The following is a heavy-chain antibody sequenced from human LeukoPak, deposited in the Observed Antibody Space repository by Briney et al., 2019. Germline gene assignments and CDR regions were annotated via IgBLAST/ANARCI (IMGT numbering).Heavy chain of an antibody. CDR2: IKQDGTEK. CDR3: AKDRGQLDGFDP. V-gene: IGHV3-7*01. CDR1: GFSFTTYW. Sequence: GGSLRLSCAASGFSFTTYWMSWVRQAPGKGLEWVANIKQDGTEKYYVDSVKGRFTISRDNAKNSLYLQMNSLRVEDTAVYYCAKDRGQLDGFDPWGQGTLVTVSS. D-gene: IGHD3-10*01. J-gene: IGHJ5*02.